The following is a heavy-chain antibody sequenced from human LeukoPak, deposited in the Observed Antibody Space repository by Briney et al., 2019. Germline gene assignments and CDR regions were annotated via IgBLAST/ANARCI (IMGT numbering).Heavy chain of an antibody. J-gene: IGHJ3*02. D-gene: IGHD6-6*01. V-gene: IGHV3-23*01. CDR1: GFTFSSYA. CDR3: AKGIAARPDAFDI. CDR2: ISGSGGST. Sequence: PGGSLRLSCAASGFTFSSYAMSWVRQAPGKGLEWVSAISGSGGSTYYADSVKGRFTISRDNPKNTLYLQMNSLRAEDTAVYYCAKGIAARPDAFDIWGQGTMVTVSS.